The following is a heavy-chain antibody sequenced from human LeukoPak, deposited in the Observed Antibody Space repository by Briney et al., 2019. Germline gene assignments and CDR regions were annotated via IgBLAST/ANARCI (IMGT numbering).Heavy chain of an antibody. D-gene: IGHD3-16*01. CDR1: GGSISSYY. CDR3: ARHYGP. V-gene: IGHV4-59*04. Sequence: SETLSLTCTVSGGSISSYYWSWIRQPPGKGLEWIGSIYYSGSTYYKPSLKSRVTMSVDTSKNQFSLKLNSVTAADTAVYYCARHYGPWGQGTLVTVSS. CDR2: IYYSGST. J-gene: IGHJ5*02.